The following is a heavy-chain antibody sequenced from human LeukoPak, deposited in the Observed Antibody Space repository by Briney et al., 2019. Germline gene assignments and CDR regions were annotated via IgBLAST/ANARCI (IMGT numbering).Heavy chain of an antibody. J-gene: IGHJ3*02. CDR2: IGTSGYT. D-gene: IGHD2-2*01. CDR3: ARGGAPAGYALDM. Sequence: GGALRLSCVASGFTFSSYDMHWVREASGKGLEWVSSIGTSGYTYYPGSVNGRFTISRENAKNSLYLQINSLTAGDTAVYYCARGGAPAGYALDMWGQGAMVTVSS. CDR1: GFTFSSYD. V-gene: IGHV3-13*04.